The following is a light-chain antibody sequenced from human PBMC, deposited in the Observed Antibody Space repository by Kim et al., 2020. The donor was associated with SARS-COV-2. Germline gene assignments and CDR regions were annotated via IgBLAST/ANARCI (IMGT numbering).Light chain of an antibody. CDR2: KAS. V-gene: IGKV1-5*03. CDR1: QSISIW. J-gene: IGKJ4*01. CDR3: QQYNSYSPLT. Sequence: ASVGDRVTITCRASQSISIWLAWYQQKPGKAPKLLIYKASSLESGVPSRFSGSGAGTEFTLTISSLQPDDFATYSCQQYNSYSPLTFGGGTKLEI.